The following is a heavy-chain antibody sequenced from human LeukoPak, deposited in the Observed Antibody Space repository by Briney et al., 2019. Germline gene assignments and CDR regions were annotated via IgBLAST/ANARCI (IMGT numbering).Heavy chain of an antibody. V-gene: IGHV3-7*04. CDR3: ARDYFYPMDV. J-gene: IGHJ6*02. CDR2: IKHDRSEK. Sequence: PGGSLRLSCEASGFTFRIYWMSWVRQAPGKGLEWVANIKHDRSEKYYVDSVKGRLTISRDNAKNSLYLQMNSLRAEDTAAYYCARDYFYPMDVWGQGTTVTVSS. CDR1: GFTFRIYW.